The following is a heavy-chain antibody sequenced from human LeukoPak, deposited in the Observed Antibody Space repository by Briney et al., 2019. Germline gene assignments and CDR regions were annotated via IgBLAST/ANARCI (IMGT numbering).Heavy chain of an antibody. V-gene: IGHV1-69*13. CDR2: IIPIFGTA. CDR3: ATIAVAGIHYFDY. Sequence: SMKVSCKASGGTFSSYAISWVRQAPGQGLEWMGGIIPIFGTANYAQKFQGRVTITADESTSTAYMELSSLRSEDTAVYYCATIAVAGIHYFDYWGQGTLVTVSS. J-gene: IGHJ4*02. CDR1: GGTFSSYA. D-gene: IGHD6-19*01.